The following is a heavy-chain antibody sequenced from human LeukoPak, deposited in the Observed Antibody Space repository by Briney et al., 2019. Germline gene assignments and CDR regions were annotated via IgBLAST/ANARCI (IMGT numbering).Heavy chain of an antibody. CDR3: ARRAPLTSVGYYYGMDV. D-gene: IGHD1-26*01. J-gene: IGHJ6*02. CDR1: GYSFTSYW. CDR2: IYPGDYDT. V-gene: IGHV5-51*01. Sequence: ESLQTSCKGSGYSFTSYWIGWVRQMPGKGLELMGIIYPGDYDTRYSPSFQGQVTIAADKSISTAYLQWSSLKTSDTAMYYCARRAPLTSVGYYYGMDVWGQGTTVTVSS.